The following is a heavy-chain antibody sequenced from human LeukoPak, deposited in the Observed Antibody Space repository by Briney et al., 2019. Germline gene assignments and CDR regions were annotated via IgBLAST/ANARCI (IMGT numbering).Heavy chain of an antibody. V-gene: IGHV3-21*01. CDR3: ARSSVKGRENWFDP. Sequence: GGSLRLSCAASGFTFSSYSMNWVRQAPGKGLEWVSSISSSSSYIYYADSVKGRFTISRDNAKNSLYLQMNSLRAEDTAVYYCARSSVKGRENWFDPWGQGTLVTVSS. CDR2: ISSSSSYI. D-gene: IGHD1-26*01. J-gene: IGHJ5*02. CDR1: GFTFSSYS.